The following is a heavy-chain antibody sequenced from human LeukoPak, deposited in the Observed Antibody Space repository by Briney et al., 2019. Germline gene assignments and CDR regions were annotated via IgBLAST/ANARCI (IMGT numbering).Heavy chain of an antibody. CDR1: GFTFSTYW. CDR3: ARPAYTAAYDL. Sequence: PSGGSLRLSCVASGFTFSTYWMTWVRQAPGKGLEWVANMKGDGSEKHYVDSVKGRFTISRDNAKSSLYLQMNSLRAEDSAVYYCARPAYTAAYDLWGQGTMVTVSS. J-gene: IGHJ3*01. CDR2: MKGDGSEK. V-gene: IGHV3-7*01. D-gene: IGHD3-16*01.